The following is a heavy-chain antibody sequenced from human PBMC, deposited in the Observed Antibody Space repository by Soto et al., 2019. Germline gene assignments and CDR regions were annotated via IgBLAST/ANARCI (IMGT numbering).Heavy chain of an antibody. CDR3: ARDPASCSGGSCVAFDL. D-gene: IGHD2-15*01. V-gene: IGHV3-33*01. Sequence: QVQLVESGGGVVQPGRSLRLSCAASGFTFSRYGMHWVRQAPGKGLEWVAVIWHDGSQKYYADSVKGRFTISRDDSDDTLYLRMNSLRAEDTAVYYCARDPASCSGGSCVAFDLWGQGTMVTVSS. CDR1: GFTFSRYG. J-gene: IGHJ3*01. CDR2: IWHDGSQK.